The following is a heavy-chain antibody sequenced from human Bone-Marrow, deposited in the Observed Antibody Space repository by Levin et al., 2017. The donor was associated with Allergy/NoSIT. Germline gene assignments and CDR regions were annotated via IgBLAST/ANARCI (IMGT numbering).Heavy chain of an antibody. D-gene: IGHD3-16*01. CDR1: GFSLSASGVG. CDR3: AHRGDRRSVGDLDY. CDR2: IYWDDDQ. Sequence: SGPTLVKPTQTLTLTCTFSGFSLSASGVGVGWIRQPPGKALEWLALIYWDDDQRYSPSLKSRLTRTKDTSKNQVVLTMTNMDPVDTATDDGAHRGDRRSVGDLDYWGQGTLVTVSS. J-gene: IGHJ4*02. V-gene: IGHV2-5*02.